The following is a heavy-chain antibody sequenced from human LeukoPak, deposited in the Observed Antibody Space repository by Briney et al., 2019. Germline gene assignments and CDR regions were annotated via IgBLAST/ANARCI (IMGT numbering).Heavy chain of an antibody. V-gene: IGHV1-3*01. CDR3: ARDGHYYGSGSYSLYYGMDV. CDR2: INAGDGKT. D-gene: IGHD3-10*01. J-gene: IGHJ6*04. CDR1: GYTFTSYA. Sequence: ASVKVSCKASGYTFTSYAMYWVRQTPGQRLERMGWINAGDGKTKYSQKFQGRVTITRDTSASTAYMELSSLRSEDTALYYCARDGHYYGSGSYSLYYGMDVWGKGTTVTVSS.